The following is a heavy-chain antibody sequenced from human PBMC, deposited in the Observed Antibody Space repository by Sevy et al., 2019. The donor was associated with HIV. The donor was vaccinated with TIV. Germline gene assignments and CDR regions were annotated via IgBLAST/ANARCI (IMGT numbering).Heavy chain of an antibody. J-gene: IGHJ4*02. CDR1: GRTLTQLS. CDR2: LDPEDDEK. D-gene: IGHD5-12*01. CDR3: ATTKDYFISSGYPFDY. V-gene: IGHV1-24*01. Sequence: ASVKVSCKVSGRTLTQLSIHWVRHAPGKGLEWMGTLDPEDDEKIYAQTFQGRVTMTEDTSTDTAYMELSRLRSEDTAVYYCATTKDYFISSGYPFDYWGQGTMVTVSS.